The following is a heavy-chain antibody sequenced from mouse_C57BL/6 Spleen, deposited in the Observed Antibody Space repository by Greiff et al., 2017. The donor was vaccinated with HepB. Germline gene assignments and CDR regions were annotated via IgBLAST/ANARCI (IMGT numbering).Heavy chain of an antibody. CDR1: GYTFTSYW. CDR2: IDPSDSYT. V-gene: IGHV1-69*01. D-gene: IGHD1-1*01. CDR3: ARGTVVAKGYFDV. J-gene: IGHJ1*03. Sequence: QVQLQQPGAELVKPGASVKLSCKASGYTFTSYWMHWVKQRPGQGLEWIGEIDPSDSYTNYNQKFKGKSTLTVDKSSSTAYMQLSSLTSEDSAVYYCARGTVVAKGYFDVWGTGTTVTVSS.